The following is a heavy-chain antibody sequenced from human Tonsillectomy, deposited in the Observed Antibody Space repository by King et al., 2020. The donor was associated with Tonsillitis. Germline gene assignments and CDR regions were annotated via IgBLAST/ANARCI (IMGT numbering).Heavy chain of an antibody. CDR2: IHYSGST. V-gene: IGHV4-59*01. CDR1: GGSIGTYY. CDR3: ARVHTRSYWYFDL. D-gene: IGHD2-2*02. J-gene: IGHJ2*01. Sequence: HVQLQESGPGLVKTSETLSLTCSVSGGSIGTYYWSWIRQPPRKGLEWIGFIHYSGSTNYNPSLKSRVTTSVDTSKNQFSLRLTSVTAADTAVYYCARVHTRSYWYFDLWGRGTLVTVSS.